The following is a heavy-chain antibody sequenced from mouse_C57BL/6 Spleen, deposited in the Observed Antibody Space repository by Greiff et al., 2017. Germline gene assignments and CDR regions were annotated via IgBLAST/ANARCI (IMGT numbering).Heavy chain of an antibody. J-gene: IGHJ2*01. V-gene: IGHV1-69*01. D-gene: IGHD2-5*01. CDR3: ARRGSNYAG. CDR1: GYTFTSYW. Sequence: QVQLQQSGAELVMPGASVKLSCKASGYTFTSYWMHWVKQRPGQGLEWIGEIDPSDSYTNYNQKFKGKSTLTVDKSSSTAYMQLSSLTSEDSAVYYCARRGSNYAGCGQGPTLTVST. CDR2: IDPSDSYT.